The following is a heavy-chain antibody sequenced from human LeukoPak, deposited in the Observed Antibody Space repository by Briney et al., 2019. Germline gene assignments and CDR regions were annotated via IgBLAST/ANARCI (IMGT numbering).Heavy chain of an antibody. V-gene: IGHV3-7*04. CDR2: VKQDGSEK. CDR3: ARAVTSGYYNLYFDY. D-gene: IGHD3-3*01. Sequence: GGSLRLSCEASGFTFSSYWMNWVRQAPGEGLEWVANVKQDGSEKFYVDSVKGRFTISRDNAKNSLYLQMNSLRADDTAVYYCARAVTSGYYNLYFDYWGQGTLVTVSS. J-gene: IGHJ4*02. CDR1: GFTFSSYW.